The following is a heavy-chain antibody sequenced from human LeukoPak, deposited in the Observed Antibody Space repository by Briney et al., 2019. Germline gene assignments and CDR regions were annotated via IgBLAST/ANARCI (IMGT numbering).Heavy chain of an antibody. CDR2: ISSSSSYI. CDR3: ARDDILTGLDAFDI. V-gene: IGHV3-21*01. Sequence: GGSLRLSCAASGFTFSSYSMNWVRQAPGKGLEWVSSISSSSSYIYYADSVKGRSTISRDNAKNSLYLQMNSLRAEDTAVYYCARDDILTGLDAFDIWGQGTMVTVSS. J-gene: IGHJ3*02. CDR1: GFTFSSYS. D-gene: IGHD3-9*01.